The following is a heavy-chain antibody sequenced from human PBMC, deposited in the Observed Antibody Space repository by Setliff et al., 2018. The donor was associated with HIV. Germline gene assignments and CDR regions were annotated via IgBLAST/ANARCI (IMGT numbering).Heavy chain of an antibody. CDR3: AAGYSSIVGTDFDY. Sequence: SVKVSCKASGFTFTSSAVQWVRQARGQRLEWIGWIVVGSGNTNYAQKFQERVTITRDMSTSTAYMELGSLRSEDTAVYYCAAGYSSIVGTDFDYWGQGTLVTVSS. J-gene: IGHJ4*02. CDR2: IVVGSGNT. CDR1: GFTFTSSA. V-gene: IGHV1-58*01. D-gene: IGHD1-26*01.